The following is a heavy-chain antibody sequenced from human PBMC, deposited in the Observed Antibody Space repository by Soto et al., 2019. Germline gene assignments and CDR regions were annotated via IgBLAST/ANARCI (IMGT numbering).Heavy chain of an antibody. CDR2: ISYDERSI. D-gene: IGHD7-27*01. J-gene: IGHJ4*02. CDR3: ARDNWGFDC. CDR1: GFIFRNYA. Sequence: QVELVESGGGVVQPGTSLRLSCAASGFIFRNYAMHWVRQAPGKGLEWVADISYDERSIHYPDSVKGRFTISRDNSKNTLFLQMNNLRAEDTAVYYCARDNWGFDCWGQGTLVTVSS. V-gene: IGHV3-30*04.